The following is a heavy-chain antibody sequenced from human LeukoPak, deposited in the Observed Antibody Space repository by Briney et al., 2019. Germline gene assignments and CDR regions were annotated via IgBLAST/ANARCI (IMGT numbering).Heavy chain of an antibody. CDR2: IKQDGSEK. D-gene: IGHD1-26*01. CDR3: ATDSGSYSKNPYYFDY. CDR1: GFTFSSYW. Sequence: GGSLRLSCAASGFTFSSYWMSRVRQAPGKGLEWVANIKQDGSEKYYVDSVKGRFTISRDNAKNSLYLQMNSLRAEDTAVYYCATDSGSYSKNPYYFDYWGQGTLVTVSS. V-gene: IGHV3-7*03. J-gene: IGHJ4*02.